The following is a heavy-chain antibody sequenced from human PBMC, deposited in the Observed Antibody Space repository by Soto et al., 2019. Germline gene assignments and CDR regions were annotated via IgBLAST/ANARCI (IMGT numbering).Heavy chain of an antibody. CDR3: ALGYSSGSY. J-gene: IGHJ4*02. Sequence: QVQLVESGGGVVQPGRSLRLSCAASGFTFSSYGMHWVRQAPGKGLEWVAVIWYDGSNKYYADSVKGRFTISRDNSKNTLDLQMNSLRAEDTAVYYCALGYSSGSYWGQGTLVTVSS. CDR2: IWYDGSNK. V-gene: IGHV3-33*01. D-gene: IGHD2-15*01. CDR1: GFTFSSYG.